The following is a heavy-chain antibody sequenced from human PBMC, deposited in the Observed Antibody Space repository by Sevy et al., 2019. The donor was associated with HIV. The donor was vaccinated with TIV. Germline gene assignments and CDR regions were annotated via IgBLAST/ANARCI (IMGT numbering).Heavy chain of an antibody. CDR1: GYTFTSYR. CDR3: ARAYCSGGSCYSLAY. D-gene: IGHD2-15*01. CDR2: ISPFNGDT. J-gene: IGHJ4*02. V-gene: IGHV1-18*01. Sequence: ASVKVSCEASGYTFTSYRIYWVRQAPGQGLEWMGWISPFNGDTNYAQKFQGRVTMITDTSTSTAYMELRSLSSDDTAVYYCARAYCSGGSCYSLAYWGQGALVTVSS.